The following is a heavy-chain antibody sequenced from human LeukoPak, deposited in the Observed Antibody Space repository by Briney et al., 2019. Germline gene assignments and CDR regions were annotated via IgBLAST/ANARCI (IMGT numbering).Heavy chain of an antibody. J-gene: IGHJ3*02. CDR1: GFTFSSYS. V-gene: IGHV3-21*01. CDR2: ISSSSSYI. D-gene: IGHD3-10*01. CDR3: ARGLRFGELFLGAFDI. Sequence: GGSLRLSCAASGFTFSSYSMNWVRQAPGKGLEWVSSISSSSSYIYYADSVKGRFTISRDNAKNSLYLQMNSLRAEDTAVYYCARGLRFGELFLGAFDIWGQGTMVTVSS.